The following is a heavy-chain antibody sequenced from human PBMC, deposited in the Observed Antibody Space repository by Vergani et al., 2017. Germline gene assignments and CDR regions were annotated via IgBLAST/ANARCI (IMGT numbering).Heavy chain of an antibody. CDR3: TRDPRGGPYYDFWSGYYFDY. CDR1: GFTFGDYA. Sequence: EVQLVESGGGLVQPGRSLRLSCTASGFTFGDYAMSWVRQAPGKGLEWVGFIRSKAYGGTTEYAASVKGRFTISRDDSKSIAYLQMNSLKTEDTAVYYRTRDPRGGPYYDFWSGYYFDYWGQGTLVTVSS. J-gene: IGHJ4*02. D-gene: IGHD3-3*01. CDR2: IRSKAYGGTT. V-gene: IGHV3-49*04.